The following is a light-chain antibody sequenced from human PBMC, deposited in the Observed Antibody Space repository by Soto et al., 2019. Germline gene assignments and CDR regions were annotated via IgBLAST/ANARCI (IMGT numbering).Light chain of an antibody. Sequence: SYELTQPPSVSVSPGQTASITCSGDKLGDKYACWYQQKPGQSPVLVIYQDSKRPSGIPERFSGSNSGKTDTLPIRGPQAIDGADYYCQAWDSSTYVFGTGTKLTVL. CDR1: KLGDKY. CDR2: QDS. CDR3: QAWDSSTYV. J-gene: IGLJ1*01. V-gene: IGLV3-1*01.